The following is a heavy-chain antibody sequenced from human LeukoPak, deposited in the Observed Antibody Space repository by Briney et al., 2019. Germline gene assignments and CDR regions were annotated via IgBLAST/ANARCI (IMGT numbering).Heavy chain of an antibody. CDR3: ARHFVTMVRGVISTFDY. CDR1: GGFISGYY. Sequence: PSETLSLTCTVSGGFISGYYWTWVRQPPGKGLEWIGSIYYSGSTYYNPSLKSRVTISVDTSKNQFSLKLSSVTAADTAVYYCARHFVTMVRGVISTFDYWGQGTLVTVSS. J-gene: IGHJ4*02. D-gene: IGHD3-10*01. CDR2: IYYSGST. V-gene: IGHV4-39*01.